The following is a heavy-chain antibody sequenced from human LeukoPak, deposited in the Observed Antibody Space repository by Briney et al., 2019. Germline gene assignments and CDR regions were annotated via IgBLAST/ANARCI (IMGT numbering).Heavy chain of an antibody. V-gene: IGHV3-30*18. CDR2: ISYDGSNK. CDR3: AKDTSDPDGATEGASDI. CDR1: GFTFSSYG. Sequence: PGGSLRLSCAASGFTFSSYGMHWVRQAPGKGLEWVAVISYDGSNKYYADSVKGRFTISRDNSKNTLYLQMNSLRAEDTAVYYCAKDTSDPDGATEGASDIWGQGTILTVSS. D-gene: IGHD4-17*01. J-gene: IGHJ3*02.